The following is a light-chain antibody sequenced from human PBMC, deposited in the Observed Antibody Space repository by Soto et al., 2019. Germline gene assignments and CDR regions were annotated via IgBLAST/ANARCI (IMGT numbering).Light chain of an antibody. Sequence: DIQMTQSPSSLSAFAGDRVTISCRASQNIHRFLNWYQQRPGEAPKLLIYAASNLQSGVPSRFSGGGSGADFGLTISNLQPEDFATYFCQQTYIAPWTFGQGTKVEI. CDR2: AAS. CDR1: QNIHRF. CDR3: QQTYIAPWT. V-gene: IGKV1-39*01. J-gene: IGKJ1*01.